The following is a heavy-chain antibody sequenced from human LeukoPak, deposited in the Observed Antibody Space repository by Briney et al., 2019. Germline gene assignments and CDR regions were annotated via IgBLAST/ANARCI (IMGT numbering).Heavy chain of an antibody. D-gene: IGHD3-22*01. J-gene: IGHJ4*02. CDR2: ISSSSSYT. CDR3: ARALYYYSSGPGY. Sequence: PGGSLRLSCAASGFTFSDYYMSWIRQAPGKGLEWVSYISSSSSYTNYADSVKGRFTISRDNAKNSLYLQMNSLRAEDTAVYYCARALYYYSSGPGYWGQGTLVTVSS. V-gene: IGHV3-11*05. CDR1: GFTFSDYY.